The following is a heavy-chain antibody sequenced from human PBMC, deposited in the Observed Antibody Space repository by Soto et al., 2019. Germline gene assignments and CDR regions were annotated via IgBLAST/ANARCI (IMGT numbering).Heavy chain of an antibody. D-gene: IGHD3-3*01. CDR1: RRTLSDHY. Sequence: ASVKVSCKASRRTLSDHYIHWVRQAPGKGLEWMGWINPNSGGTLSAQHLQGRVSLTTDTSTSTAYMDLRSLRSDNTAVYYCARDQGITTFGVYSMYYYGMDVWGQGTTVTVSS. CDR3: ARDQGITTFGVYSMYYYGMDV. V-gene: IGHV1-2*02. J-gene: IGHJ6*02. CDR2: INPNSGGT.